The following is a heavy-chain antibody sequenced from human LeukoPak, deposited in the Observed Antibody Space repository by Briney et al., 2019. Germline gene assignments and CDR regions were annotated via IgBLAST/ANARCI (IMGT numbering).Heavy chain of an antibody. Sequence: QPGGSLRLSCAASGFTFSNYWMSWVRQAPGKGLEWVANIKQDGSEKCYVDSVKGRFTISRDNAKNSLYLQMNSLRAEDTAVYYCARDRWELLSNSYYYCGLDVWGQGTTVTVSS. V-gene: IGHV3-7*01. CDR2: IKQDGSEK. D-gene: IGHD2-15*01. CDR1: GFTFSNYW. J-gene: IGHJ6*02. CDR3: ARDRWELLSNSYYYCGLDV.